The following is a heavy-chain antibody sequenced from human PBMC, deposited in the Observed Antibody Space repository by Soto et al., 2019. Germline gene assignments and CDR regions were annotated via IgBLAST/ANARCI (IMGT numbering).Heavy chain of an antibody. J-gene: IGHJ6*02. CDR2: TSYDGSKN. Sequence: PGGFLRLSCAASGFIFGTFAMHWVRQAPGKGLEWVAVTSYDGSKNYYAGSVRGRFTISRDNANNTLNLQMNSLRVDDTSVYYCARDLLQGAADLDYFYGMDVWGQGT. V-gene: IGHV3-30-3*01. CDR3: ARDLLQGAADLDYFYGMDV. D-gene: IGHD6-13*01. CDR1: GFIFGTFA.